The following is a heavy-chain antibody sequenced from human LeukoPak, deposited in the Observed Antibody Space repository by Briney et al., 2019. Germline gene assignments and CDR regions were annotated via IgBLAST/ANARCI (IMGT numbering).Heavy chain of an antibody. CDR1: GGSFSVYY. V-gene: IGHV4-34*01. CDR2: ISHSGST. CDR3: ARAPDYYGDYEYWFDP. Sequence: PSETLSLTCAVYGGSFSVYYWSWIRQPPGKGLEWIGEISHSGSTNFNPSLKSRVSMSVDTSQNQFSLKLSSVTAADTAVYYCARAPDYYGDYEYWFDPWGQGTLVTVSS. D-gene: IGHD4-17*01. J-gene: IGHJ5*02.